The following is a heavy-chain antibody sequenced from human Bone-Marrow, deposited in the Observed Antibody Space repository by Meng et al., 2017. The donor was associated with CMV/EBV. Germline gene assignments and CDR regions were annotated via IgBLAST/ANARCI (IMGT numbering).Heavy chain of an antibody. J-gene: IGHJ4*02. CDR3: ARLGVTTENIIDY. D-gene: IGHD4-17*01. CDR1: GFTVSSNY. V-gene: IGHV3-66*03. Sequence: GALRLSCAASGFTVSSNYMSWVRQAPGKGLEWVSVIYSCGSTYSADSVTGRFSISRDNSKNTLYLQMNSLRAEDTAVYYCARLGVTTENIIDYWGQGNLVTVSS. CDR2: IYSCGST.